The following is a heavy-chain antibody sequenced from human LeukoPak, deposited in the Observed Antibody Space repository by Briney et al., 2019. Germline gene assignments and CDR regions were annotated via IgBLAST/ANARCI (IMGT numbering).Heavy chain of an antibody. Sequence: SETLSLTCTVSGGSISTYSWNWIRQPPGKGLEWIGYIYSSGSTKYNPSLESRVSMSVDTSKNQFSLNLRSVTAADTAVYYCARHSVVSYYYGMDVWGQGTTVAVSS. CDR1: GGSISTYS. J-gene: IGHJ6*02. D-gene: IGHD2-15*01. CDR3: ARHSVVSYYYGMDV. CDR2: IYSSGST. V-gene: IGHV4-59*08.